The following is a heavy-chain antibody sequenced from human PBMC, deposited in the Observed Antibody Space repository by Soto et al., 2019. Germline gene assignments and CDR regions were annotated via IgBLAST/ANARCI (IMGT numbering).Heavy chain of an antibody. V-gene: IGHV1-18*01. CDR3: ASDRVYGWRSYSHYCMDV. CDR1: GCTFTSYG. J-gene: IGHJ6*02. D-gene: IGHD4-17*01. Sequence: ASVKGSCKASGCTFTSYGISWVRQAPGQGGEGVGWISAYNGNTNYAQKLQGRVTMTTAISTSTAYMELRRLRSDDTAVYSCASDRVYGWRSYSHYCMDVWGQGTRVTVSS. CDR2: ISAYNGNT.